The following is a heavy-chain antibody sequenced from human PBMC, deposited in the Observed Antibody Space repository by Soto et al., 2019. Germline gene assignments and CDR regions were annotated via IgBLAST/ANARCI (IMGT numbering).Heavy chain of an antibody. J-gene: IGHJ4*02. CDR3: AGHLAHYFDY. CDR1: GYTFTTKW. Sequence: EVQLVQSGAEAKKPGESLKISCKGSGYTFTTKWIGWVRQMPGKGLEWMGLIYSPSFQGQVTISADKSTSTAYLQWSSLKASDTAMYYCAGHLAHYFDYWGQGSLVTVSS. V-gene: IGHV5-51*01. CDR2: I.